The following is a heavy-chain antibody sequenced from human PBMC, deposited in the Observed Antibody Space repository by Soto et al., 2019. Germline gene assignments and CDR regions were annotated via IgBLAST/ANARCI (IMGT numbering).Heavy chain of an antibody. V-gene: IGHV3-23*01. J-gene: IGHJ6*02. CDR1: GFTFSSYA. Sequence: EVQLLESGGGLVQPGGSLRLSCAASGFTFSSYAMSWVRQAPGKGLEWVSAISGSGGSTYYADSVKGRFTISRDNSKNPLYLQMNSLTAEDTAVYYCAKNVWGITILGGMDVWGQGTTVTVSS. D-gene: IGHD3-9*01. CDR3: AKNVWGITILGGMDV. CDR2: ISGSGGST.